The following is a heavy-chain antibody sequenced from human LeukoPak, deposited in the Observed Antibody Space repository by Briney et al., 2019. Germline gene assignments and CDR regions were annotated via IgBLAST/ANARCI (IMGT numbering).Heavy chain of an antibody. CDR2: ISGSGGST. V-gene: IGHV3-23*01. Sequence: GGSLXXSCAASGFTFSSYAMSWVRQAPGKGLEWVSAISGSGGSTYYADSVKGRFTISGDNSKSTLYLQMNSLRAEDTAVYYCAKDSSFDLYFDYWGQGTLVTVSS. CDR3: AKDSSFDLYFDY. J-gene: IGHJ4*02. CDR1: GFTFSSYA.